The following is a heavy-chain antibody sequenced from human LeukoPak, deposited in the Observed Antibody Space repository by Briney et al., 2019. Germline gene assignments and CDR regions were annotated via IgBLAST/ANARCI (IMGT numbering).Heavy chain of an antibody. J-gene: IGHJ6*03. Sequence: PSGTLSLTCAVSGGSISSSNWWSWVRQPPGKGLEWIGEIYHSGNTNYNPSLKSRVTISVDTSKNQFSLKLSSVTAADTAVYYCARGRRGYDYYYYYYMDVWGKGTTVTVSS. D-gene: IGHD6-25*01. CDR1: GGSISSSNW. V-gene: IGHV4-4*02. CDR2: IYHSGNT. CDR3: ARGRRGYDYYYYYYMDV.